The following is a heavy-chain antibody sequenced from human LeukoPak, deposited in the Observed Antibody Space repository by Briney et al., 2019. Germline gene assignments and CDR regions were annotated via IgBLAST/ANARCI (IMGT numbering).Heavy chain of an antibody. J-gene: IGHJ4*02. V-gene: IGHV4-38-2*01. D-gene: IGHD4-11*01. CDR1: GYSISSGYY. CDR3: ARHYSNYVHFDY. CDR2: IYHSGST. Sequence: SETLSLTCAVSGYSISSGYYWGWIRQPPGKGLEWIGSIYHSGSTYYNPSLKSRGTMSVDTSKDQFSLKLSSVTAADTAVYYCARHYSNYVHFDYWGQGTLVTVSS.